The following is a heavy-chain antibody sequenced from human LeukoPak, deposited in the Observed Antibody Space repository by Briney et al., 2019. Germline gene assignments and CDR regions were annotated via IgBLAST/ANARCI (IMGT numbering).Heavy chain of an antibody. CDR1: GYTFTSYG. CDR3: ASDILTGLTAFDI. V-gene: IGHV1-18*01. Sequence: ASVKVSCKASGYTFTSYGISWVRQAPGHGLEWMGWISAYNGNTNYAQKLQGRVTMTTDTSTSTAYMEPRSLRSDDTAVYYCASDILTGLTAFDIWGKGTTVTVSS. J-gene: IGHJ6*04. D-gene: IGHD3-9*01. CDR2: ISAYNGNT.